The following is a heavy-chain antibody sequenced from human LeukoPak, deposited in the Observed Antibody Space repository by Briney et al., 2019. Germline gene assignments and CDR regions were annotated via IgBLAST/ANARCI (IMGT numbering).Heavy chain of an antibody. V-gene: IGHV1-2*02. Sequence: ASVKVSCKASGYTFTGYYMHWVRQAPGQGLEWMGWINPNSGGTNYAQKFQGRVTMTRDTSISTAYMELSRLRSDDTAVYYCAISSNYDSSDYYYYYMDVWGKGTTVTVSS. D-gene: IGHD3-22*01. CDR1: GYTFTGYY. CDR3: AISSNYDSSDYYYYYMDV. CDR2: INPNSGGT. J-gene: IGHJ6*03.